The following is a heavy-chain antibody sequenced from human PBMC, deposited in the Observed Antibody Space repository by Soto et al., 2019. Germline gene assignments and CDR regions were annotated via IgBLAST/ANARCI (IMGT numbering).Heavy chain of an antibody. CDR2: INRDGSVS. D-gene: IGHD2-15*01. Sequence: EVQLVESGGGLVQPGGSLRLSCAASGFTFSNYWMYWVRQAPGKGLVWVSRINRDGSVSSYADSVKGRLTISRDNVKNTRYLQMNSLRAEGTAVYYCARGDCVGGPCYSLAGSFYYYMDVWGKGTTVTVFS. CDR3: ARGDCVGGPCYSLAGSFYYYMDV. V-gene: IGHV3-74*01. CDR1: GFTFSNYW. J-gene: IGHJ6*03.